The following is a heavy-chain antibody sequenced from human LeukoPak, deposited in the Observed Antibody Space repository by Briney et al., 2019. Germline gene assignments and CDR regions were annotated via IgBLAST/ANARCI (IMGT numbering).Heavy chain of an antibody. Sequence: SETLSLTCTVSGGSVSSGSYYWSWIRRPPGKGLEWIGSIYYSGSTYYNSSLKSRVTISVDTSKNQFSLKLSSVTAADTAVYYCARLKRTGYCTSGVCYFDYWGQGTLVTVSS. D-gene: IGHD2-8*01. CDR3: ARLKRTGYCTSGVCYFDY. CDR1: GGSVSSGSYY. J-gene: IGHJ4*02. V-gene: IGHV4-39*01. CDR2: IYYSGST.